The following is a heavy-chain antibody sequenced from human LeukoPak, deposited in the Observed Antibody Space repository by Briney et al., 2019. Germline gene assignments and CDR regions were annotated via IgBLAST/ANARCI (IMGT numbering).Heavy chain of an antibody. CDR1: GGSISSYY. CDR2: IYYSGST. Sequence: SETLSLTCTVSGGSISSYYWSWIRQPPGKGLEWIGYIYYSGSTNYNPSLKSRVTISVDTSKNQFSLKLSSVTAADTAVYYCARESSGYYYGSGSYYHTPYYYYYTDVWGKGTTVTVSS. J-gene: IGHJ6*03. CDR3: ARESSGYYYGSGSYYHTPYYYYYTDV. D-gene: IGHD3-10*01. V-gene: IGHV4-59*12.